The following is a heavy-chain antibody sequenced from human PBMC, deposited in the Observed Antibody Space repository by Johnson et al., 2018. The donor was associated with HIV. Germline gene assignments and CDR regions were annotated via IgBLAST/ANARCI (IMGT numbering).Heavy chain of an antibody. CDR2: IYSGGST. D-gene: IGHD3-22*01. CDR1: GFTVSSNY. J-gene: IGHJ3*02. CDR3: ARGTPGDYDSSGYYRGSEAFDI. V-gene: IGHV3-66*01. Sequence: VTLVESGGGLVQPGGSLRLSCAASGFTVSSNYMSWVRQAPGKGLEWVSVIYSGGSTYYADSVKGRFTISRDNSKNTLYLQMNSLRAEDTAVYYCARGTPGDYDSSGYYRGSEAFDIWGQGTMVTVSS.